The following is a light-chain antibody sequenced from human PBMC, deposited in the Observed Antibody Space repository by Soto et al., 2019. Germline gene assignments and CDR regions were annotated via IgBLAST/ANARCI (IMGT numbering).Light chain of an antibody. CDR3: QQYSTYSGT. Sequence: DIQMTQSPSTLSASVGDGVTITCRASQTITTWLAWYQQKPGKAPELLIYDASRLQSGVPPRFSGSGFGTEFSLTISGLQPDDSATYYCQQYSTYSGTFGQGTKVDIK. J-gene: IGKJ1*01. CDR2: DAS. V-gene: IGKV1-5*01. CDR1: QTITTW.